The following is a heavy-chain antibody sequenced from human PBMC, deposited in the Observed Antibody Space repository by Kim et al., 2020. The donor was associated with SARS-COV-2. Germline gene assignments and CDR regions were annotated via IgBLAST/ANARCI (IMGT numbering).Heavy chain of an antibody. Sequence: YTPSLKSRVTRSVDTAKNQFSLKLSSVTAADTAVYYCARVVITKNWFDPWGQGTLVTVSS. V-gene: IGHV4-34*01. J-gene: IGHJ5*02. CDR3: ARVVITKNWFDP. D-gene: IGHD3-22*01.